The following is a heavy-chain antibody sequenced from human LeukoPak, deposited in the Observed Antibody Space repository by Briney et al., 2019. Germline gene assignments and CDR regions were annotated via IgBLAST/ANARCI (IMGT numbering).Heavy chain of an antibody. V-gene: IGHV3-23*01. CDR3: AKEGYYDILTGYQAYYFDY. CDR1: GFTFSCYA. D-gene: IGHD3-9*01. CDR2: ISGSGGST. Sequence: GGSLRLSCAASGFTFSCYAMSWVRQAPGKGLEWVSAISGSGGSTYYADSVKGRFTISRDNSKNTLYLQMNSLRAEDTAVYYCAKEGYYDILTGYQAYYFDYWGQGTLVTVSS. J-gene: IGHJ4*02.